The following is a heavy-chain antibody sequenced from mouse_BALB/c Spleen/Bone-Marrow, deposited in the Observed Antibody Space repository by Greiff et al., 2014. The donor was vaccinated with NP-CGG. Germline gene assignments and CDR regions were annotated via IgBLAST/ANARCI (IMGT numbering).Heavy chain of an antibody. CDR2: ISSGGSYT. D-gene: IGHD1-2*01. CDR1: GFTLSGYN. CDR3: TKLLRLRKYFDV. V-gene: IGHV5-6-4*01. J-gene: IGHJ1*01. Sequence: VQLKESGGGLVKPGGSLELSCAASGFTLSGYNMSWVRPTPGKRLGGVATISSGGSYTYYLDSVKGRFTISRDNAENTLYLQMSSLKSEDTAMYYCTKLLRLRKYFDVWGAGTTVTVSS.